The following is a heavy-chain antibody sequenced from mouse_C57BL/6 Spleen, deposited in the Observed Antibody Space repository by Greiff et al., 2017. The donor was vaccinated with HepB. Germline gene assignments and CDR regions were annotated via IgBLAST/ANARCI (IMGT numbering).Heavy chain of an antibody. CDR2: IYPGGGYT. CDR1: GYTFTNYW. Sequence: LVESGAELVRPGTSVKMSCKASGYTFTNYWIGWAKQRPGHGLEWIGDIYPGGGYTNYNEKFKGKATLTADKSSSTAYMQFSSLTSEDSAIYYCARSGSNPFAYWGQGTLVTVSA. V-gene: IGHV1-63*01. J-gene: IGHJ3*01. D-gene: IGHD2-5*01. CDR3: ARSGSNPFAY.